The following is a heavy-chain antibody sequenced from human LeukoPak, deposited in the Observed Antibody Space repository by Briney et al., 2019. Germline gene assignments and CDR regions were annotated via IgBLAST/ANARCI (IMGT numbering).Heavy chain of an antibody. CDR1: GFTFSSYW. D-gene: IGHD3-3*01. Sequence: PGGALRLSCAASGFTFSSYWMHWVRQAPGKVLVWVSRINSDGSSTSYADSVKGRFTISRDNAKNTLYLQMNSLRAEDTAVYYCARDQGWIFGVVNVFDYWGQGTLVTVSS. CDR2: INSDGSST. J-gene: IGHJ4*02. CDR3: ARDQGWIFGVVNVFDY. V-gene: IGHV3-74*01.